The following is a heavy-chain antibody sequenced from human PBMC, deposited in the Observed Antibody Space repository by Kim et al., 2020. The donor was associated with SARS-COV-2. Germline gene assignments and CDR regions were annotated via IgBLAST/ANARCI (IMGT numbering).Heavy chain of an antibody. D-gene: IGHD3-22*01. CDR3: VGGSLRIHTYYYDSSGYLDAFDF. Sequence: ASVKVSCKASGYTFTSYDINWVRQATGQGLEWMGWMNPYSGDTGYAQKFQGRVTMTRNTSISTAYMELSSLTSEDTAVYYCVGGSLRIHTYYYDSSGYLDAFDFWGQGTMVTVSS. CDR1: GYTFTSYD. V-gene: IGHV1-8*01. CDR2: MNPYSGDT. J-gene: IGHJ3*01.